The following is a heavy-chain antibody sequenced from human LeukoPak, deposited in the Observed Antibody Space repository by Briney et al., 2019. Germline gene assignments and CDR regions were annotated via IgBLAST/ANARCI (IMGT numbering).Heavy chain of an antibody. CDR1: GGSISSYY. J-gene: IGHJ4*02. Sequence: SETLSLTCTVSGGSISSYYWSWIRQPPGKGLEWIGYIYYSGSTNYNPSLKSRVTISVDTSKNQFSLKLSSVTAADTAVYYCARGGIDGYNLFLFDYWGQGTLVTVSS. CDR2: IYYSGST. CDR3: ARGGIDGYNLFLFDY. D-gene: IGHD5-24*01. V-gene: IGHV4-59*01.